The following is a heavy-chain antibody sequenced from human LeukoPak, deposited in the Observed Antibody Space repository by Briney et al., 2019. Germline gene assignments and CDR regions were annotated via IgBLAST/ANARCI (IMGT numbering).Heavy chain of an antibody. J-gene: IGHJ4*02. CDR1: GVSISSYY. D-gene: IGHD2-15*01. CDR2: IYYSGSP. V-gene: IGHV4-59*12. Sequence: SETLSLTCTVSGVSISSYYWSWVRQPPGKGLEWIGYIYYSGSPNYNPSLKSRVTISVDKSKNQFSLKLSSVTAADTAVYYCARSFGGYCSGGSCYELLYYFDYWGQGTLVTVSS. CDR3: ARSFGGYCSGGSCYELLYYFDY.